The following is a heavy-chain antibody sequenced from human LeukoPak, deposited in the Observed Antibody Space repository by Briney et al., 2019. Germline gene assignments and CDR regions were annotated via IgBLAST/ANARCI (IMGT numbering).Heavy chain of an antibody. J-gene: IGHJ4*02. V-gene: IGHV4-39*07. CDR1: GGSISSSSYY. CDR3: ARDWGDYGSGSYLSY. Sequence: SETLSLTCTVSGGSISSSSYYWVWLRQPPGKGLEWIGRIYYSGSTNYNPSLKSRVTMSVDTSKNQFSLKLSSVTAADTAVYYCARDWGDYGSGSYLSYWGQGTLVTVSS. D-gene: IGHD3-10*01. CDR2: IYYSGST.